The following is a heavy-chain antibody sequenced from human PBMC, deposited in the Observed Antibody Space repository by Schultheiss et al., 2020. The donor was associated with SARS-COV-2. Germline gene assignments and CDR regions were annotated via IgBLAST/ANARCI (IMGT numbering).Heavy chain of an antibody. CDR1: GFTFSSYE. J-gene: IGHJ3*02. D-gene: IGHD2-15*01. CDR3: AKDRIVVGVRYAFDI. CDR2: ISSSGSTI. Sequence: GGSLRLSCAASGFTFSSYEMNWVRQAPGKGLEWVSYISSSGSTIYYADSVKGRFTISRDNSKNTLYLQMNSLRAEDTAVYYCAKDRIVVGVRYAFDIWGQGTMVTVSS. V-gene: IGHV3-48*03.